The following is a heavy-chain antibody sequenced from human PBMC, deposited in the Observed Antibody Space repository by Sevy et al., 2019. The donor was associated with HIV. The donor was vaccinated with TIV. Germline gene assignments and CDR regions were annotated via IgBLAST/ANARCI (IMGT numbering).Heavy chain of an antibody. J-gene: IGHJ6*02. CDR2: ISAYSGNT. CDR1: GYTFTSYG. D-gene: IGHD3-22*01. V-gene: IGHV1-18*01. Sequence: ASVKVSCKASGYTFTSYGINWVRQAPGQGLEWMGWISAYSGNTNYAQNLQGRVTMTTDTFTSTAYMELRSLTSDDTAEYYCARDQYDSSGYYYSYYGMDVWGQGTTVTVSS. CDR3: ARDQYDSSGYYYSYYGMDV.